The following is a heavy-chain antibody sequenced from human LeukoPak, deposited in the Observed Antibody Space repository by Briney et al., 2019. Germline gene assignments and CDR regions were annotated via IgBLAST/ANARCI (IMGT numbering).Heavy chain of an antibody. D-gene: IGHD6-13*01. CDR3: ARDVVSSSYHYYYYYYMDV. CDR1: GFSFSSYW. J-gene: IGHJ6*03. CDR2: IKQDGSEK. V-gene: IGHV3-7*01. Sequence: GGSLRLSCAASGFSFSSYWMSWVRQAPGKGLGWVANIKQDGSEKYYVDSVKGRFTISRDNAKNSLYLQMNSLRAEDTAVYYCARDVVSSSYHYYYYYYMDVWGKGTTVTVSS.